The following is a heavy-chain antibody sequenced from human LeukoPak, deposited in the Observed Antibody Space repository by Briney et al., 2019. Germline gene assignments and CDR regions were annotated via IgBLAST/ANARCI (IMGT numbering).Heavy chain of an antibody. CDR3: GTAVRGAIFDSLVDY. Sequence: GGSLRLSCAASGFTFDDYAMHWVRQAPGKGLEWVSLISGDGSSTFYADSLKGRFTISRDNSKNSLYLQMHSLRTEDTALYFCGTAVRGAIFDSLVDYWGQGTLVTVSS. D-gene: IGHD3-10*01. J-gene: IGHJ4*02. CDR2: ISGDGSST. V-gene: IGHV3-43*02. CDR1: GFTFDDYA.